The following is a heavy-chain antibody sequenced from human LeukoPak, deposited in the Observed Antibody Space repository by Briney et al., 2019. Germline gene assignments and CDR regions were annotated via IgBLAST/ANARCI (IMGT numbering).Heavy chain of an antibody. CDR1: GFTFINYG. CDR2: VWYDGNNI. CDR3: ARDPDRSGFDY. J-gene: IGHJ4*02. D-gene: IGHD1-14*01. V-gene: IGHV3-33*07. Sequence: PGGSLRLSCAASGFTFINYGMYWVRQAPGKGLEWVATVWYDGNNIYYADSVKGRFTISRDNSKNTLHLQMNSLRAEDTAIYFCARDPDRSGFDYWGQGTLVTVSS.